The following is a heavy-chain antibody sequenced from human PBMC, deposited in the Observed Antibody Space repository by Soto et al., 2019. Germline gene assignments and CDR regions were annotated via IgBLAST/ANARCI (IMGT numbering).Heavy chain of an antibody. J-gene: IGHJ1*01. D-gene: IGHD3-3*01. CDR1: GGSISSSSYY. CDR3: ARVPMDYDFWSGTVTEYFQH. CDR2: IYYSGST. V-gene: IGHV4-39*01. Sequence: ASETLSLTCTVSGGSISSSSYYWGWIRQPPGKGLEWIGSIYYSGSTYYNPSLKSRVTISVDTSKNQFSLKLSSVTAADTAVYYCARVPMDYDFWSGTVTEYFQHWGQGTLVTVSS.